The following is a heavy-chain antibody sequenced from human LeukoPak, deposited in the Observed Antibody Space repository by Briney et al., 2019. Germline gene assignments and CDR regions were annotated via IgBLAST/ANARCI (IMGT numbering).Heavy chain of an antibody. CDR2: IYHSGST. D-gene: IGHD2-15*01. CDR1: GYSISSGYS. CDR3: ATKYCSGDSCAIQLFDY. V-gene: IGHV4-38-2*02. J-gene: IGHJ4*02. Sequence: PSETLSLTCTVSGYSISSGYSWGWIRQPPGKGLEWIGSIYHSGSTYYNPSLKSRVTMSVDTSKNQFSLKLNSVTAADTAVYYCATKYCSGDSCAIQLFDYWGQGTLVTVSS.